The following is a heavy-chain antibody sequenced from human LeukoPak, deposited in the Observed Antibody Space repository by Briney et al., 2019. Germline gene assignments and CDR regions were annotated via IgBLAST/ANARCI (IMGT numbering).Heavy chain of an antibody. CDR3: ARQRIVGARDAFDI. Sequence: SETLSLTCTVSGGSISSSSYYWGWIRQPPGKGLEWIGSIYYSGSTYYDPSLKSRVTISVDTSKNQFSLKLSSVTAADTAVYYCARQRIVGARDAFDIWGQGTMVTVSS. CDR2: IYYSGST. CDR1: GGSISSSSYY. V-gene: IGHV4-39*01. D-gene: IGHD1-26*01. J-gene: IGHJ3*02.